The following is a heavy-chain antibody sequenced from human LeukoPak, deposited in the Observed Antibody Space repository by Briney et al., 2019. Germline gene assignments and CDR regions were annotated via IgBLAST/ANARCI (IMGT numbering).Heavy chain of an antibody. V-gene: IGHV4-31*11. CDR1: GGSFSGYY. Sequence: SETLSLTCAVYGGSFSGYYWSWIRQHPGKGLEWIGYIYYSGSTYYNPSLKSRVTISVDTSKNQFSLKLSSVTAADTAVYYCARGRRGGRPDAFDIWGQGTMVTVSS. CDR3: ARGRRGGRPDAFDI. CDR2: IYYSGST. J-gene: IGHJ3*02. D-gene: IGHD1-26*01.